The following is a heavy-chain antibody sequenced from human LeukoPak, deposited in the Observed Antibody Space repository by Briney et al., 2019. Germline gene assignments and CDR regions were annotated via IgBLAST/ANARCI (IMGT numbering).Heavy chain of an antibody. Sequence: PGGSLRLSYAASGFTFSNYAMSWVRQAPGKGLEWVSGIGVSGGTTYYADSVKGRFTISRDNSKNTLYLQMNSLRAEDTAVYYCAKVRSYHLYWGQGTLVTVSS. V-gene: IGHV3-23*01. J-gene: IGHJ4*02. CDR1: GFTFSNYA. CDR3: AKVRSYHLY. D-gene: IGHD3-16*02. CDR2: IGVSGGTT.